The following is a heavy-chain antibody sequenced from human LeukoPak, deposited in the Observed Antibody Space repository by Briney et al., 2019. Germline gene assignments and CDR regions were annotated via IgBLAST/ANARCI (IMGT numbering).Heavy chain of an antibody. CDR2: ISAYNGNT. CDR1: GYTFTNYG. Sequence: ASVKVSCKASGYTFTNYGISWVRQVPGQGLEWMGWISAYNGNTNYAQKLQGRVTMTTDTSASTAYMELRSLRSDDTAVYYCARDLGYCSGGSCPGRTWGQGTLVTVSS. V-gene: IGHV1-18*01. D-gene: IGHD2-15*01. J-gene: IGHJ5*02. CDR3: ARDLGYCSGGSCPGRT.